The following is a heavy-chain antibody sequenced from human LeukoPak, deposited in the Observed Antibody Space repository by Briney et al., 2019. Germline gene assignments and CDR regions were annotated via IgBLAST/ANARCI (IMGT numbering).Heavy chain of an antibody. CDR2: IYYSGTT. J-gene: IGHJ4*02. V-gene: IGHV4-59*01. D-gene: IGHD6-13*01. Sequence: SETLSLTCTVSGGSISSYYWNWIRQPPGKGLEWIGYIYYSGTTNYNPSLKSRVSMSVETSKNEFSLKLRSVTAADTAVYYCARVTGYRIEDYFDYWGQGTLVTVSS. CDR1: GGSISSYY. CDR3: ARVTGYRIEDYFDY.